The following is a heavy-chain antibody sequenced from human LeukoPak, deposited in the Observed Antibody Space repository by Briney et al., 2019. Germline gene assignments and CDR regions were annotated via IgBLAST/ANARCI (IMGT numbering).Heavy chain of an antibody. CDR1: GYIFTRYY. CDR3: ASYSSSAY. J-gene: IGHJ4*02. D-gene: IGHD6-6*01. CDR2: INTNTGNP. Sequence: ASVKVSCKASGYIFTRYYLHWVRQAPGQGLEWMGWINTNTGNPTYAQGFTGRFVFSLDTSVSTAYLQISSLKAEDTAVYYCASYSSSAYWGQGTLVTVSS. V-gene: IGHV7-4-1*02.